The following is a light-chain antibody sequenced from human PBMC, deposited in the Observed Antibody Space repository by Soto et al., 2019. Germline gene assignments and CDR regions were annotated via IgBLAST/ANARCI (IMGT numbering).Light chain of an antibody. CDR1: QSVSNNY. Sequence: EIVLTQSAGTLSLSPWEGATLSCRASQSVSNNYLAWYQQKPGQAPRLLIYGTSNRATGIPDRLSGSGSGTVFTLTISRLEPEDFAVYYCQQYGTSITFGQGTRLEIK. J-gene: IGKJ5*01. CDR2: GTS. CDR3: QQYGTSIT. V-gene: IGKV3-20*01.